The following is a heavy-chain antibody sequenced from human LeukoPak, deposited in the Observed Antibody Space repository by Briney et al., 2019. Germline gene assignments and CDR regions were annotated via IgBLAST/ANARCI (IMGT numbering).Heavy chain of an antibody. CDR2: ISYDGSNK. CDR1: GLSFSSYG. CDR3: AKDGAWPLLHYYFDY. D-gene: IGHD2-15*01. Sequence: GGSLRLSCAASGLSFSSYGMHWVRQAPGKGLEWVAVISYDGSNKYYVDSVKGRFTISRDNSKNTLYLQMNSLRAEDTAVYYCAKDGAWPLLHYYFDYWGQGTLVTVSS. J-gene: IGHJ4*02. V-gene: IGHV3-30*18.